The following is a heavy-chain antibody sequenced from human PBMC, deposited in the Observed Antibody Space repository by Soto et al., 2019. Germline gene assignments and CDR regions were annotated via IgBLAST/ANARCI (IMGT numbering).Heavy chain of an antibody. CDR2: IIPIFGTA. CDR3: ARVGTATAFDI. V-gene: IGHV1-69*13. CDR1: GGTFSSYA. Sequence: AVKVSCKASGGTFSSYAISWVRQAPGQGLEWMGGIIPIFGTANYAQKFQGRVTITADESTSTAYMELSSLRSEDTAVYYCARVGTATAFDIWGQGTMATVSS. J-gene: IGHJ3*02. D-gene: IGHD2-21*02.